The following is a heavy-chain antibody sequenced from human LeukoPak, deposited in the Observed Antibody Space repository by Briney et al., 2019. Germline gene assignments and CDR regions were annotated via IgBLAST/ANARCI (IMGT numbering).Heavy chain of an antibody. CDR1: GYNFNSYW. D-gene: IGHD3-10*01. V-gene: IGHV3-7*04. Sequence: GGSLRLSCAASGYNFNSYWMSWVRQAPGKGLECVANIKQDGSEIYFVDSVKGRFTISRDNAKSSLYLQMNSLRGEDTAVYYCARARYGSGGYFFDFWGQGTLVTVSS. CDR2: IKQDGSEI. J-gene: IGHJ4*02. CDR3: ARARYGSGGYFFDF.